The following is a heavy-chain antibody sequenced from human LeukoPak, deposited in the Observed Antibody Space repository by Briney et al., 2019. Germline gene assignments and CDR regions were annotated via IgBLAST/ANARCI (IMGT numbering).Heavy chain of an antibody. J-gene: IGHJ4*02. CDR1: GFTFSSYW. Sequence: QSGGSLRLSRAASGFTFSSYWMHCGPQAPGEGLVWVSRINSEGSSTSSADSVKSRFTISRDNTKNTLYLQRNSLRAEDMAVYYCASVGGRGSPVSYWGQGTLVTVSS. V-gene: IGHV3-74*01. D-gene: IGHD3-16*01. CDR2: INSEGSST. CDR3: ASVGGRGSPVSY.